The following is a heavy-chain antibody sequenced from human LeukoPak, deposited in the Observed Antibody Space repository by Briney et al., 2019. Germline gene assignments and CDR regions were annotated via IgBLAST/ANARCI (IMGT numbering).Heavy chain of an antibody. CDR3: ARPYYYDSRIDP. CDR2: MYYSGST. Sequence: PSETLSLTCTVSGGSICSGDYYWSWTRQPPGKGLEWIGYMYYSGSTYYNPSLKSRVTISVDTSKNQFSLKLSSVTAADTAVYYCARPYYYDSRIDPWGQGTLVTVSS. CDR1: GGSICSGDYY. J-gene: IGHJ5*02. V-gene: IGHV4-30-4*01. D-gene: IGHD3-22*01.